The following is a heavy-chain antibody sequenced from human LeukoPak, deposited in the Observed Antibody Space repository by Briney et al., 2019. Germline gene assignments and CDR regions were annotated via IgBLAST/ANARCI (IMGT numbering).Heavy chain of an antibody. CDR2: IYPGDSDT. J-gene: IGHJ4*02. V-gene: IGHV5-51*01. CDR3: AAPEHN. Sequence: GESLKISCKASGYSFSNSWIGWVRQMPGKGLEWMGNIYPGDSDTRYSPSFQGQVTISADKSISTAYLQWNSLKASDTAMYYCAAPEHNWGQGTLVTVSS. D-gene: IGHD1-14*01. CDR1: GYSFSNSW.